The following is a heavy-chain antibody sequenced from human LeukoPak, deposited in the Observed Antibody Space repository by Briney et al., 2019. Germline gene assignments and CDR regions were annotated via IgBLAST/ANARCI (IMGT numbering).Heavy chain of an antibody. CDR2: IYHSGST. Sequence: SQTLSLTCAVSGGSISSGGYSWSWIRQPPGKGLEWIGYIYHSGSTYYNPSLKSRVTISVDRSKNQFSLKLSSVTAADTAVYYCARSRTGCYVDFDYWGQGTLVTVSS. V-gene: IGHV4-30-2*01. CDR1: GGSISSGGYS. CDR3: ARSRTGCYVDFDY. J-gene: IGHJ4*02. D-gene: IGHD3/OR15-3a*01.